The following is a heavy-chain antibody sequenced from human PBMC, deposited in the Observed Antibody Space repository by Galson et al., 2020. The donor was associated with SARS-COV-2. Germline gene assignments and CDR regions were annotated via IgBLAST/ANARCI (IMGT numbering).Heavy chain of an antibody. CDR1: GFTFSTYW. Sequence: GSLRLSCAASGFTFSTYWMHWVRQAPGKGLVWVARINSEGGRTIYADSVKGRFTISRDNAKNTLYLQMNSVRAEDTAAYFCAREGEDTWYDYVMDAWGQGTTVTVSS. V-gene: IGHV3-74*01. J-gene: IGHJ6*02. CDR3: AREGEDTWYDYVMDA. D-gene: IGHD3-16*01. CDR2: INSEGGRT.